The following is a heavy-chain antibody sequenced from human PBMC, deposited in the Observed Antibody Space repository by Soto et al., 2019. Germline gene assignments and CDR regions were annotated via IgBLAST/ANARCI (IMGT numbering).Heavy chain of an antibody. CDR2: MNPDSGNT. Sequence: GASVKVSCKASGYTFTSYDINWVRQATGQGLEWMGWMNPDSGNTGYAQKFQGRVTMTSNTSINTAYMELSSLRPEDTAVYYGAKGSWRGYCRDTSCYTISYWGRGTRVTISS. D-gene: IGHD2-2*02. CDR1: GYTFTSYD. CDR3: AKGSWRGYCRDTSCYTISY. V-gene: IGHV1-8*01. J-gene: IGHJ4*02.